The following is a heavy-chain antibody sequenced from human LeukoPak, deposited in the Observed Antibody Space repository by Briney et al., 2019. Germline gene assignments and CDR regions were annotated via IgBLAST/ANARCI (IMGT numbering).Heavy chain of an antibody. J-gene: IGHJ4*02. CDR1: GFTFSSYW. Sequence: SGGSLRLSCAASGFTFSSYWMHWVRQAPGKGLVWVSSISSDGKSTTYADSVRGRFTISRDTAKNTLYLQMNSLRAEDTAVCYCARGAARYYDYWGQGTLVTVSS. V-gene: IGHV3-74*01. CDR2: ISSDGKST. CDR3: ARGAARYYDY. D-gene: IGHD6-6*01.